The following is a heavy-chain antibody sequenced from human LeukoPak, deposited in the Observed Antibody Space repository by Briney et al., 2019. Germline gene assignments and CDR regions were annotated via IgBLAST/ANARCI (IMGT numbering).Heavy chain of an antibody. CDR3: ARDLLAYCGGDCYSPIDY. D-gene: IGHD2-21*02. V-gene: IGHV1-46*01. CDR2: INPSGGST. J-gene: IGHJ4*02. Sequence: ASVKVSCKASGYTFTSYYMHWVRQAPGQGLEWMGIINPSGGSTSYAQKFQGRVTITADESTSTAYMELSSLRSEDTAVYYCARDLLAYCGGDCYSPIDYWGQGTLVTVSS. CDR1: GYTFTSYY.